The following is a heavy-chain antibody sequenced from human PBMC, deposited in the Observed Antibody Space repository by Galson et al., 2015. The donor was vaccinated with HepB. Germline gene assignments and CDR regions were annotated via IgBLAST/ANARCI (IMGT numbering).Heavy chain of an antibody. Sequence: SLRLSCATSGFTFGDYSMTWFRQAPGKGLECVGFIRSQAYGGTPEYAVSVKGRFTISRDDSKGIAYLQMDSLKTEDTAVYYCTRERDNYYYVPLFDHWGQGTLVTVSS. D-gene: IGHD3-16*01. V-gene: IGHV3-49*03. CDR1: GFTFGDYS. CDR2: IRSQAYGGTP. CDR3: TRERDNYYYVPLFDH. J-gene: IGHJ4*02.